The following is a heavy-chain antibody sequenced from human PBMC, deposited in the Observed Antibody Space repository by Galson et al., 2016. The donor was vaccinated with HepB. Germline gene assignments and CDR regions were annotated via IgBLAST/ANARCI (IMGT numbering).Heavy chain of an antibody. CDR3: AKGAPYYYDSSGYYGPGDF. CDR1: GFTFSYYD. V-gene: IGHV3-23*01. J-gene: IGHJ4*02. CDR2: ISGSGGST. Sequence: SLRLSCAASGFTFSYYDMSWVRQAPGKGLEWVSDISGSGGSTYYADSVKGRFTISGDNSKNTLYLQMNSLRAEDTASYYCAKGAPYYYDSSGYYGPGDFWGQGTQVTVSS. D-gene: IGHD3-22*01.